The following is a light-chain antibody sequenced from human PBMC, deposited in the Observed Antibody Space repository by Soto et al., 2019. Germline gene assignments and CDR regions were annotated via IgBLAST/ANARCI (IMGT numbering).Light chain of an antibody. Sequence: DIQMTQSQSSLSASVGDRATITRRASQTISSYLNWYHQKPGNAPRLLIYEATNLQSGVPPRFRGSGSGTDFTLTLSSLQPEDFATYFCQQANSFPITFGQGTRLEIK. J-gene: IGKJ5*01. V-gene: IGKV1-39*01. CDR3: QQANSFPIT. CDR2: EAT. CDR1: QTISSY.